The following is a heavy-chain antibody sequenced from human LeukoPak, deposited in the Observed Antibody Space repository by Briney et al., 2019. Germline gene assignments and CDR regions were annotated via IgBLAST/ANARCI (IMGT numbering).Heavy chain of an antibody. V-gene: IGHV4-59*01. Sequence: SETLSLTCTVSGGSLNSYYWSWIRQPPGKGLEWIGFITHSWGTDFDSSLGGRVTISVDTSKNQFSLRLTSMTAADTAVYFCARGRISNWGFEGTLFDAWGQGVLVTVSS. CDR2: ITHSWGT. CDR3: ARGRISNWGFEGTLFDA. CDR1: GGSLNSYY. J-gene: IGHJ4*02. D-gene: IGHD7-27*01.